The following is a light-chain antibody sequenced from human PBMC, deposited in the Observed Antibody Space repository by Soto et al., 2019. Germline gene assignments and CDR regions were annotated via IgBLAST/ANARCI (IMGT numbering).Light chain of an antibody. CDR2: DVS. CDR3: CSYAGSHSDV. J-gene: IGLJ1*01. Sequence: QSALTQPRSVSGSPGQSVTISCTGTSSDVGGYNYVSWYQQYPGKAPKLMIYDVSERPSGVPDRFSGSKSGNTASLTISGLQAEDEADYYCCSYAGSHSDVFGAGTKVTVL. CDR1: SSDVGGYNY. V-gene: IGLV2-11*01.